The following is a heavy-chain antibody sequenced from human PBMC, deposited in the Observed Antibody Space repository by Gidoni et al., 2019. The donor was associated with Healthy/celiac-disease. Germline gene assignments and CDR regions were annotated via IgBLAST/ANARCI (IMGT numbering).Heavy chain of an antibody. CDR1: GSTFTGYY. CDR2: INPNSGGT. Sequence: QVQLVQSGAEVQKPGASVKVSCKASGSTFTGYYMHWVRQAPGQGLEWMGWINPNSGGTNYAQKFQGRVTMTRDTSISTAYMELSRLRSDDTAVYYCARPYDFWTYYWFDPWGQGTLVTVSS. D-gene: IGHD3-3*01. CDR3: ARPYDFWTYYWFDP. J-gene: IGHJ5*02. V-gene: IGHV1-2*02.